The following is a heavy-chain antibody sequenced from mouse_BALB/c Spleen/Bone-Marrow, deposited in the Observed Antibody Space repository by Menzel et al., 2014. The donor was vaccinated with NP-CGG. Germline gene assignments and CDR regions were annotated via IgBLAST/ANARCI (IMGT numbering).Heavy chain of an antibody. CDR3: ARQLAYAMDY. Sequence: DVKLVESGGGLVQPGGSLKLSCATSGFTFSYYYMYWVRQTPEKRLEWVAYITKGGGSTYYPDIVKGRFTISRDNAKNTLYLQMSRLKSEDTAMYYCARQLAYAMDYWGQGTSVTVSS. CDR2: ITKGGGST. V-gene: IGHV5-12*02. D-gene: IGHD4-1*01. CDR1: GFTFSYYY. J-gene: IGHJ4*01.